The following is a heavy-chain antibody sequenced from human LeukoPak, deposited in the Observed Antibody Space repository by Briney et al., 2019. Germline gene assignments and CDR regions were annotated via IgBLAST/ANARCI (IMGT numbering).Heavy chain of an antibody. CDR1: GGSFSPYY. J-gene: IGHJ4*02. CDR3: ARGGFYCGGDCYVDY. CDR2: INHSGSA. Sequence: SETLSLTCAVYGGSFSPYYWSWIRQPPGKGLEWIGEINHSGSANYNPSLKSRVTISVDTSKNQFSLRLSSVTAADTAVYYCARGGFYCGGDCYVDYWGQGTLVTVSS. V-gene: IGHV4-34*01. D-gene: IGHD2-21*02.